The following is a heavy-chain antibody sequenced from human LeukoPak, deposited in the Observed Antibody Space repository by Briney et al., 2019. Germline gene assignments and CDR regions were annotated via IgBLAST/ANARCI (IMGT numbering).Heavy chain of an antibody. D-gene: IGHD3-10*01. CDR2: ISYDGSNK. V-gene: IGHV3-30*04. Sequence: GGSLRLSCAASGFTFSSYAMHWVRQAPGKGLEWVAVISYDGSNKHYADSVKGRFTISRDNSKNTLYLQMNSLRAEDTAVYYCARDQGSLFGELLYYFDYWGQGTLVTVSS. CDR3: ARDQGSLFGELLYYFDY. J-gene: IGHJ4*02. CDR1: GFTFSSYA.